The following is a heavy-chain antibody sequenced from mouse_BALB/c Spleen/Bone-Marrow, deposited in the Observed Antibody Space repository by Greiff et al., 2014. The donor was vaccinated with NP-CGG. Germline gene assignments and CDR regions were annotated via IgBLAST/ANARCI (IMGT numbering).Heavy chain of an antibody. V-gene: IGHV5-9-3*01. CDR2: ISSGCSYT. CDR3: ARQDYYGSSPHWYFDV. CDR1: GFTFSSYA. J-gene: IGHJ1*01. D-gene: IGHD1-1*01. Sequence: EVQLVESGGGLVKPGGSLKLSCAASGFTFSSYAMSWVRQTPEKRLEWVATISSGCSYTYYADSVKGRFTISRDTAKNTLYLQMSSLRSEDTAMYYCARQDYYGSSPHWYFDVWGAGTTVTVSS.